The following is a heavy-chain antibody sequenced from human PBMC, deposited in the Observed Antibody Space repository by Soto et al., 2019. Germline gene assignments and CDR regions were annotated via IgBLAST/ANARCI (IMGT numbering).Heavy chain of an antibody. D-gene: IGHD1-1*01. CDR1: GGSVSSGGYF. V-gene: IGHV4-61*08. CDR3: ARALGGRTFSFHYFAN. CDR2: IYYSGTT. J-gene: IGHJ4*02. Sequence: SETLSLTCTVSGGSVSSGGYFWSWIRQPPGKGLEWLGYIYYSGTTNYNPSLKSRVTISLDTSKNQFSLKLSSVTAADTAVYYCARALGGRTFSFHYFANWGQGALVPVSS.